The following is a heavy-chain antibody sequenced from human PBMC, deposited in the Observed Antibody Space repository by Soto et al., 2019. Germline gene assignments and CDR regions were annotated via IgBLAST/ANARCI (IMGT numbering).Heavy chain of an antibody. V-gene: IGHV3-15*07. CDR1: GFIVSNAW. CDR3: TTDKSY. Sequence: EVQLVESGGGLVKPGGSLRLSCAASGFIVSNAWVNWVRQAPGKGLEWVGRIKSETDGGATDYGTPVEGRFTISRDDSKSTLYLQMNSLKTAHTAVYYCTTDKSYWGQGTLVTVSA. J-gene: IGHJ4*02. CDR2: IKSETDGGAT.